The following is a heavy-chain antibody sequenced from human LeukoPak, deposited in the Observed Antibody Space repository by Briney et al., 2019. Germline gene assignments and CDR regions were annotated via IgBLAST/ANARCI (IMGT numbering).Heavy chain of an antibody. CDR2: MNPNSGNT. V-gene: IGHV1-8*01. CDR3: ARRAPYYDFWSGYFAYYYYYYMDV. J-gene: IGHJ6*03. Sequence: ASVKVSCKASGYTFPSYDINWVRQATGQGLEWMGWMNPNSGNTGYAQKFQSRITMTRNTSISTAYMELSSLRSEDTAVYYCARRAPYYDFWSGYFAYYYYYYMDVWGKGTTVTVSS. CDR1: GYTFPSYD. D-gene: IGHD3-3*01.